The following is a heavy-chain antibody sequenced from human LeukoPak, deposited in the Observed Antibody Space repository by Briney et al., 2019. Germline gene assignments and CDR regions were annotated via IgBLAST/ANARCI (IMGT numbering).Heavy chain of an antibody. Sequence: SETLSLTCTVSGGSISSYYWSWIRQPPGKGLEWIGYIYYSGSTNYNPSLKSRVTISVDTSKNQFSLKLSSVTAADTAVYYCGSGPDNDAFDIWGQGTMVTVSS. J-gene: IGHJ3*02. D-gene: IGHD2-15*01. CDR3: GSGPDNDAFDI. CDR2: IYYSGST. V-gene: IGHV4-59*12. CDR1: GGSISSYY.